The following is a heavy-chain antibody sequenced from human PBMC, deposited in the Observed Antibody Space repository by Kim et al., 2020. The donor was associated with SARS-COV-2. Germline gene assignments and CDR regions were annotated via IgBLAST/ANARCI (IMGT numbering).Heavy chain of an antibody. V-gene: IGHV3-13*01. J-gene: IGHJ6*02. Sequence: GGSLRLSCAASGFTFSSYDMHWVRQATGKGLEWVSAIGTAGYTYYPGSVKGRFTISRENAKNSLYLQMNSLRAGDTAVYYCARAPAALIGNYYGMDVWG. CDR2: IGTAGYT. CDR3: ARAPAALIGNYYGMDV. CDR1: GFTFSSYD.